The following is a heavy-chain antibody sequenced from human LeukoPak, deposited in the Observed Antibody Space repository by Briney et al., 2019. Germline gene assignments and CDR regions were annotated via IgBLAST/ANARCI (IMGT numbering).Heavy chain of an antibody. CDR2: IKQDGSEK. J-gene: IGHJ6*03. V-gene: IGHV3-7*01. Sequence: GGSLRLSCAASGFTFNRYWMSWVRQAPGKGLEWVANIKQDGSEKYYVDSVKGRFTISRDNSENSLHLHMNSLRAEDTAVYYCARVGPQGADHYVDVWGKGTTVTISS. CDR1: GFTFNRYW. D-gene: IGHD3-16*01. CDR3: ARVGPQGADHYVDV.